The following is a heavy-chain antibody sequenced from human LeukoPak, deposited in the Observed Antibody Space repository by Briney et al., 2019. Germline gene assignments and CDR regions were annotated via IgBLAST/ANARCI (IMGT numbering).Heavy chain of an antibody. J-gene: IGHJ6*02. Sequence: GGSLRLSCAASGFTFSSYWMHWVRQAPGKGLVWVSRINSDGSSTSYADSVKGRFTISRDNAKNTLYLQMNSLRAEDTAVYYCARGEVLTGYYRYYYYGMDVWGQGTTVTVSS. D-gene: IGHD3-9*01. CDR3: ARGEVLTGYYRYYYYGMDV. CDR2: INSDGSST. V-gene: IGHV3-74*01. CDR1: GFTFSSYW.